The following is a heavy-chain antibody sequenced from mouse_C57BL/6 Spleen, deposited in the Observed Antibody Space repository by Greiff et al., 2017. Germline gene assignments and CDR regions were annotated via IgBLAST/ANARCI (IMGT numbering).Heavy chain of an antibody. CDR2: INPYNGGT. CDR3: TRSVTGTGSIDY. CDR1: GYTFTDSY. J-gene: IGHJ4*01. D-gene: IGHD4-1*01. Sequence: EVQLKQSGPVLVKPGASVKMSCKASGYTFTDSYMNWVKQSHGKSLEWIGVINPYNGGTSYNKKFKGKATLTVDKSSSTAYMELNSLTSEDSAVYYSTRSVTGTGSIDYWGQGTSVTVSS. V-gene: IGHV1-19*01.